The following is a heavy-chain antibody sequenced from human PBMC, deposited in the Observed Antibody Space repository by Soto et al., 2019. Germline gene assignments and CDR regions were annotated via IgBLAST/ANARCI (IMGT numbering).Heavy chain of an antibody. Sequence: GGALGPSCAPPGFTFTSPGMHPGRQAPGKGLEWVAVMWYDGSNKYYADPVKGRFTISRDNSKNTLYLQMNSLRAEDTAVYYCARDPSAAGSNNWGQGTLVTVSS. J-gene: IGHJ4*02. CDR1: GFTFTSPG. CDR2: MWYDGSNK. CDR3: ARDPSAAGSNN. D-gene: IGHD6-13*01. V-gene: IGHV3-33*01.